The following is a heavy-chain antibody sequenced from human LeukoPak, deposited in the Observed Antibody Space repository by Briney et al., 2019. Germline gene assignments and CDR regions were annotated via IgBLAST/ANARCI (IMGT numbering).Heavy chain of an antibody. D-gene: IGHD2-21*02. Sequence: GGSLRLSCAASGFTFDDYGMSWVRQAPGKGLEWVSGINWNGGSTGYADSAKGRFTISRDNAKNSLYLQMNSLRAEDTALYYCARDCGGDCRTDYYYYYMDVWGKGTTVTVSS. CDR1: GFTFDDYG. CDR2: INWNGGST. V-gene: IGHV3-20*04. J-gene: IGHJ6*03. CDR3: ARDCGGDCRTDYYYYYMDV.